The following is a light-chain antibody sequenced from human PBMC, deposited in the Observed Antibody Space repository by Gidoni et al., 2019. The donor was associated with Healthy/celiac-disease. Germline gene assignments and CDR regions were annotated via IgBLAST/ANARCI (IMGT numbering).Light chain of an antibody. Sequence: ESVLTQSPATLSLSPGERATLSCRASQSVSSYLAWYQQKPGQAPRLLIYDASNRATGIPARFSGSGSGTDFTLTISSLEPEDFAVYYCQQRSNWLFTFGGGTKVEI. CDR3: QQRSNWLFT. V-gene: IGKV3-11*01. J-gene: IGKJ4*01. CDR2: DAS. CDR1: QSVSSY.